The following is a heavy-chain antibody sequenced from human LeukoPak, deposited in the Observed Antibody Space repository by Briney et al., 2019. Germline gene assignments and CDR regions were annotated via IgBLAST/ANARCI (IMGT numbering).Heavy chain of an antibody. Sequence: SETLSLTCTVSGGSISSYYWSWIRQPPGRGLEWIGYIYYSGSTNYNPSLKSRVTISVDTSKNQFSLKLSSVTAADTAVYYCARFASSGWYGGRYYFDYWGQGTLVTVSS. CDR3: ARFASSGWYGGRYYFDY. CDR2: IYYSGST. V-gene: IGHV4-59*08. J-gene: IGHJ4*02. CDR1: GGSISSYY. D-gene: IGHD6-19*01.